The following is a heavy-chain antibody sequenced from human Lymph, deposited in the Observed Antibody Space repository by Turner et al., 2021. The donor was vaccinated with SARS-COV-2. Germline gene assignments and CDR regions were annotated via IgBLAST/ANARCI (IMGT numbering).Heavy chain of an antibody. J-gene: IGHJ4*02. CDR1: GYTLTELS. Sequence: QVQLVQPGAAVRKPGASVKVACKVPGYTLTELSIHWVRQALGKGLEWMGGFEPEDGETSYAQKFQGRVTMTEDTSTDTAYRERSSLRSEDTAVYYCATLKSNWKILTGRYYFDFWGQGTLVTVSS. CDR2: FEPEDGET. V-gene: IGHV1-24*01. D-gene: IGHD1-1*01. CDR3: ATLKSNWKILTGRYYFDF.